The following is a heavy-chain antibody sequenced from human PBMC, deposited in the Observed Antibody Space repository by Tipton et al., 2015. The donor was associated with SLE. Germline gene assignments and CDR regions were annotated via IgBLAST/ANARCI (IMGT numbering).Heavy chain of an antibody. V-gene: IGHV4-34*01. Sequence: TLSLTCAVYGGSFSGYFWTWIRQPPGKGLEWIGEINHSGSTNYNPSLRSRVSVSLDKSNNQFSLKLTSVTAADTALYYCARGGFLEWLLFDSWGQGTLVTVSS. CDR2: INHSGST. CDR1: GGSFSGYF. J-gene: IGHJ4*02. CDR3: ARGGFLEWLLFDS. D-gene: IGHD3-3*01.